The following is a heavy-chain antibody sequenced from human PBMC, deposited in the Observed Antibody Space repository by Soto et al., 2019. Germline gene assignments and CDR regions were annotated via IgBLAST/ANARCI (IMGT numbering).Heavy chain of an antibody. J-gene: IGHJ4*02. V-gene: IGHV3-23*01. Sequence: ESGGDLVQPGGSLRLSCAASGLTFSSYAMTWVRQAPGKGLEWVSTISGSGDSTYYADSVKGRFTISRDNSKNTLYLQTSSLSAEDTATYYCGRSFGDYAWGQGTPVTVSS. CDR2: ISGSGDST. CDR1: GLTFSSYA. CDR3: GRSFGDYA. D-gene: IGHD4-17*01.